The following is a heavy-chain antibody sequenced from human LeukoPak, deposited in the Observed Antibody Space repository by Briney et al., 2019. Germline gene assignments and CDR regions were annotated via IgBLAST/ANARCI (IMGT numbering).Heavy chain of an antibody. CDR2: ISSSSSTI. V-gene: IGHV3-48*01. CDR3: ASLQGYCSGNRCPSSANYYYYMDV. D-gene: IGHD2-15*01. J-gene: IGHJ6*03. CDR1: GFTFSSYS. Sequence: GGSLRLSCAASGFTFSSYSMNWVRQAPGKGLEWVSYISSSSSTIYYADSVKGRFTISRDNAKNSLYLQMNSLRAEDTAVYYCASLQGYCSGNRCPSSANYYYYMDVWGKGTTVTVSS.